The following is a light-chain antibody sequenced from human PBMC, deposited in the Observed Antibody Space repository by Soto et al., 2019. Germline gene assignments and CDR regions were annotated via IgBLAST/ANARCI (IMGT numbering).Light chain of an antibody. Sequence: DIQLTQSPPTLSASVGDRVTITCRASQSIRYYLAWYQQMPGKAPKLLIYGASSLQSGVPSRFIGSGSGTEFTLTLRSLLPDDFATYFYQHHSGYAQTCGEGTKV. V-gene: IGKV1-5*01. CDR1: QSIRYY. J-gene: IGKJ1*01. CDR2: GAS. CDR3: QHHSGYAQT.